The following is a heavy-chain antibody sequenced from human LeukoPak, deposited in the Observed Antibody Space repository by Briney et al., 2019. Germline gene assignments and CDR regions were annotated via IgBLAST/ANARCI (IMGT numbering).Heavy chain of an antibody. D-gene: IGHD4-17*01. CDR1: GFTFSSYS. V-gene: IGHV3-74*01. CDR3: ARDRTTVTLFDY. CDR2: ISTDGAIT. J-gene: IGHJ4*02. Sequence: PGGSLRLSCGSSGFTFSSYSMNWFRQAPGRGLVWISRISTDGAITGYADSVKGRFTISRDNAKNTLYLQMNSLRAEDTAVYYCARDRTTVTLFDYWGQGALVTVSS.